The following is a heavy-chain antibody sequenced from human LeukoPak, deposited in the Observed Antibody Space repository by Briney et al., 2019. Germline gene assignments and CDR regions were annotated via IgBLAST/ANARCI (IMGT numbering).Heavy chain of an antibody. CDR1: GFTFTNYY. J-gene: IGHJ5*02. D-gene: IGHD6-19*01. CDR3: ARDRGGWYDWFDP. Sequence: PGGSLRLSCAASGFTFTNYYMNWVRQAPGKGLEWVSSISGSGDYIFSADSMKGRFTISRDNAKNLLSLQMNSLRAEDTAVYYCARDRGGWYDWFDPWGQGTLVTVSS. V-gene: IGHV3-21*01. CDR2: ISGSGDYI.